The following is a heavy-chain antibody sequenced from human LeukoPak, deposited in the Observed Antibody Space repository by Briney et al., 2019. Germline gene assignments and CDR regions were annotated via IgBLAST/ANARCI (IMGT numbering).Heavy chain of an antibody. Sequence: SETLSLTCAVYGESFSGYYWSWIRQPPVKGLEWIGEINHSGSTNYNPSLKSRVTISVDTSKNQFSLRLNSVTAADRAVYYCARGHYHYASGRYGVFRFDPWGQGTLVTVSS. CDR3: ARGHYHYASGRYGVFRFDP. CDR1: GESFSGYY. J-gene: IGHJ5*02. V-gene: IGHV4-34*01. D-gene: IGHD3-10*01. CDR2: INHSGST.